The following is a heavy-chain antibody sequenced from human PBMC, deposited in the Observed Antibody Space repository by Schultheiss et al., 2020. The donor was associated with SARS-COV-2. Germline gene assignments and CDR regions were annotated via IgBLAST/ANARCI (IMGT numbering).Heavy chain of an antibody. V-gene: IGHV3-9*01. J-gene: IGHJ6*03. CDR1: GFTFDDYA. CDR2: ISWNSGSI. Sequence: LSLTCAASGFTFDDYAMHWVRQAPGKGLEWVSGISWNSGSIGYADSVKGRFTISRDNAKNTLYLQMNSLRAGDTAVYYCTRDNRLLGVDQYYMDVWGKGTTVTVSS. D-gene: IGHD3-3*01. CDR3: TRDNRLLGVDQYYMDV.